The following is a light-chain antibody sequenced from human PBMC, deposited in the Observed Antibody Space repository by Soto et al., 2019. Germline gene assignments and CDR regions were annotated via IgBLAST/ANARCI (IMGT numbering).Light chain of an antibody. Sequence: QSALTHPASVSWSPGHAITISCTGTSSDVGSYNLVSWYQQHPGKAPKLMIYEGSKWPSGVSNRFSGSKSGNTAPLTISGLQAEDEADYYCCSYAGSSNFYVFGTGTKVTVL. V-gene: IGLV2-23*01. J-gene: IGLJ1*01. CDR1: SSDVGSYNL. CDR3: CSYAGSSNFYV. CDR2: EGS.